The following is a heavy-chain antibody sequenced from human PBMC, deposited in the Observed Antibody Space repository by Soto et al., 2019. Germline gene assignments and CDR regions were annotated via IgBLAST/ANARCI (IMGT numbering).Heavy chain of an antibody. CDR2: IYYSGST. CDR3: ARVTTVPHYWYFVL. J-gene: IGHJ2*01. V-gene: IGHV4-31*03. D-gene: IGHD4-17*01. CDR1: GGPISSGGHY. Sequence: QVQLQESGPGLVKPSQTLSLTGTVSGGPISSGGHYWSWIRQRPGKGLEWIGYIYYSGSTYYNPSLKSRVTISVDTSKNQFYLNLSSVTAADTAVYYCARVTTVPHYWYFVLWGRGTLVTVSS.